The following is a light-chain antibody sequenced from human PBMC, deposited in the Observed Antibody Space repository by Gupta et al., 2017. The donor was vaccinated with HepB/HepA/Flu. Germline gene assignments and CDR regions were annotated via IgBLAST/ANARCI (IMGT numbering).Light chain of an antibody. Sequence: DIVMTQSPDSLAVSLGERATINCKSSQSVLYSSNNKNYLAWFQQKPGQPPKLLIYWASTRESGVPDRFSGSGSGTDFTLTISSLQAEDVAVYYFHQYYDAPRNFGQGTKLEIK. V-gene: IGKV4-1*01. CDR1: QSVLYSSNNKNY. CDR3: HQYYDAPRN. J-gene: IGKJ2*02. CDR2: WAS.